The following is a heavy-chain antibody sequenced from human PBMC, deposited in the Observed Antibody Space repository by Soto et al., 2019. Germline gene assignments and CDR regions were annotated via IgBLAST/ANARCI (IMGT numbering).Heavy chain of an antibody. CDR1: GFNFSSYA. Sequence: EVSLLESGGGLVQPGGSLRLSCAASGFNFSSYAMSWVRQAPGKGLEWVSSISGRGASIYYADSVKGRFIISKDHSNNTLYLQMDALRADDSAVYYCAKALVRGLDYWGQGTLVTVSS. D-gene: IGHD3-10*01. CDR2: ISGRGASI. CDR3: AKALVRGLDY. J-gene: IGHJ4*02. V-gene: IGHV3-23*01.